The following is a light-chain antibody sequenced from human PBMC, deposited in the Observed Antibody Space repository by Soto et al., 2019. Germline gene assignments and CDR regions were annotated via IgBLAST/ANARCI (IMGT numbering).Light chain of an antibody. CDR2: EHK. CDR3: QSYDSSFCL. Sequence: NFMLTQPHSVSESPGETVTISCTRTSCDIASNYVPWYQQRPGSAPNIVIYEHKQRHSGVPDRFAGSTDGSSNSASLTISGLQTEDEADYYCQSYDSSFCLFGGGTKLTVL. J-gene: IGLJ2*01. V-gene: IGLV6-57*04. CDR1: SCDIASNY.